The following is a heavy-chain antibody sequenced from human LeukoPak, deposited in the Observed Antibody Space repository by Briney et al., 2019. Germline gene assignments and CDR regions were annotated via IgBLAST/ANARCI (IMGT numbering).Heavy chain of an antibody. CDR1: GFTFSSYG. J-gene: IGHJ4*02. CDR2: ISGSGGST. Sequence: PGGSLRLSCAASGFTFSSYGMSWVRQAPGKGLERVSAISGSGGSTYYADSVKGRFTISRDNSKNMLYLQMNSLRAEDTAVYYCAKVSESNYDFLTGYYTPYYFDYWGQGTLVTVSS. V-gene: IGHV3-23*01. CDR3: AKVSESNYDFLTGYYTPYYFDY. D-gene: IGHD3-9*01.